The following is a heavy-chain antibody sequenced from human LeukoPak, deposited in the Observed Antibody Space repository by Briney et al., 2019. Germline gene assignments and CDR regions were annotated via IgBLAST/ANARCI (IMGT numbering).Heavy chain of an antibody. J-gene: IGHJ4*02. D-gene: IGHD4-17*01. CDR2: IRNDGLTQ. CDR3: ARHGDYCFDL. V-gene: IGHV3-7*01. CDR1: GFTFSSRW. Sequence: GGSLRLSCAASGFTFSSRWMGWVRQAPGKGLEWVANIRNDGLTQYYLDSVKGRFTISRDNAKDSLSLQMNSLRAEDTAVYFCARHGDYCFDLWGQGTLVTVSS.